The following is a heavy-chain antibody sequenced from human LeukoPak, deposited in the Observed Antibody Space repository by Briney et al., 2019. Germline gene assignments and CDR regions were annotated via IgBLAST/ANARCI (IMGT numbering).Heavy chain of an antibody. Sequence: SVKVSCKASGGTFSSYAISWVRQAPGQGLEWMGGIIPIFGTANYAQKFQGRVTITTDESTSTAYMELSSLRSDDTAVYYCARDWDPEAGTYDYWGQGTLVTVSS. D-gene: IGHD6-19*01. CDR2: IIPIFGTA. J-gene: IGHJ4*02. CDR1: GGTFSSYA. CDR3: ARDWDPEAGTYDY. V-gene: IGHV1-69*05.